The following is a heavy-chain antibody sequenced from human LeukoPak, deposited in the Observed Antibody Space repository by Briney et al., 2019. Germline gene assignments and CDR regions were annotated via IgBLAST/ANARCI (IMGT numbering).Heavy chain of an antibody. D-gene: IGHD3-10*01. CDR1: GYTFTSYD. Sequence: ASVKVSCKASGYTFTSYDINWVRQATGQGLERMGWMDPNSGNTGYAQKFQGRVTMTRNTSISTAYMELSSLRSEDTAVYYCARAKRITMVRGVTYYFDYWGQGTLVTVSS. CDR3: ARAKRITMVRGVTYYFDY. V-gene: IGHV1-8*01. CDR2: MDPNSGNT. J-gene: IGHJ4*02.